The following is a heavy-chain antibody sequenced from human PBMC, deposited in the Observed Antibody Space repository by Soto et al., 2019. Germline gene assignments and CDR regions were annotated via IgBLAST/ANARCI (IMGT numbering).Heavy chain of an antibody. CDR2: ISYDGSNK. V-gene: IGHV3-30-3*01. CDR1: GFTFSSYA. D-gene: IGHD3-9*01. Sequence: QVQLVESGGGVVQPGRSLRLSCAASGFTFSSYAMHWVRQAPGKGLEWVAVISYDGSNKYYADSVKGRFTISRDNSKKTLYLQMNSLRAEDTAVYYCAREVTYYDILTGYRRNWFDPWGQGTLVTVSS. CDR3: AREVTYYDILTGYRRNWFDP. J-gene: IGHJ5*02.